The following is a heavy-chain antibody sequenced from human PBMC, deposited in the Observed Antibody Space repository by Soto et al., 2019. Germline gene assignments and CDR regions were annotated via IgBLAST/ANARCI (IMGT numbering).Heavy chain of an antibody. Sequence: ASVKVSCKASGYTFNSYAMHWVRQDTRQRLEWMGWINAGNGNTKYSQKFQGRVTITRDTSASTAYMELSSLRSEDTAVYYCARQPRILTGYSGHFDYWGQGTLVTVSS. J-gene: IGHJ4*02. V-gene: IGHV1-3*01. CDR2: INAGNGNT. CDR3: ARQPRILTGYSGHFDY. D-gene: IGHD3-9*01. CDR1: GYTFNSYA.